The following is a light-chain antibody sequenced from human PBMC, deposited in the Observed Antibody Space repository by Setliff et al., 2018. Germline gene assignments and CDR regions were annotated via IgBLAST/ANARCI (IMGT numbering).Light chain of an antibody. CDR1: SSDVASYKY. V-gene: IGLV2-14*01. Sequence: QSVLTQPASVSGSPGQSITISCTGASSDVASYKYVSWYQQHPGKAPKLMICDVSKRPSGVPDRFSGSKSGTSASLAISGLQSEDEADYYCAAWDDSLNADVVFGGGTKVTVL. CDR2: DVS. CDR3: AAWDDSLNADVV. J-gene: IGLJ2*01.